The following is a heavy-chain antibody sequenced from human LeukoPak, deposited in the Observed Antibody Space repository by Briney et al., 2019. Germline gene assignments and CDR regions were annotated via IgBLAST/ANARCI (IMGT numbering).Heavy chain of an antibody. D-gene: IGHD1/OR15-1a*01. CDR1: GFTFSDYG. Sequence: GGSLGLSCAASGFTFSDYGMYWVRQAPGKGLEWVAVIWYDGSNKYYADSVKGRFTISRDNAKNTLYLQMNSLRAEDTAVYYCARDQAGTTNAIDYWGQGTLVTVSS. CDR3: ARDQAGTTNAIDY. J-gene: IGHJ4*02. CDR2: IWYDGSNK. V-gene: IGHV3-33*01.